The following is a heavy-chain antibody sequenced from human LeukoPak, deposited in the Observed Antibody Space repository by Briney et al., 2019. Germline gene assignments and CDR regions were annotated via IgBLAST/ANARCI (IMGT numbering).Heavy chain of an antibody. CDR3: AKPQVTANWYYFHY. V-gene: IGHV3-30*18. Sequence: GRSMRLSCAASGFTLSTYGMHWDRQAPGKGLEWVAVISSDGSNKFYADSVKGRFTISRDGSKNTLDLQMNSLRPDDTAVYFCAKPQVTANWYYFHYWGQGTVDPVSS. D-gene: IGHD2-21*02. CDR1: GFTLSTYG. J-gene: IGHJ4*02. CDR2: ISSDGSNK.